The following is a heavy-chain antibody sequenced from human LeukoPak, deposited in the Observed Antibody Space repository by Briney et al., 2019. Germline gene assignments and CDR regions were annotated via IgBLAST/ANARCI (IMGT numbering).Heavy chain of an antibody. D-gene: IGHD3-22*01. CDR3: ARVRYYDSSGYSIFDY. Sequence: GASVKVSCKASGYTFTSYYMHWVRQAPGQGLEWMGIINPSGGSTSYAQKFQGRVTMTRDTSTSTVYIELSSLRSEDTAVYYCARVRYYDSSGYSIFDYWGQGTLVTVSS. CDR2: INPSGGST. CDR1: GYTFTSYY. J-gene: IGHJ4*02. V-gene: IGHV1-46*01.